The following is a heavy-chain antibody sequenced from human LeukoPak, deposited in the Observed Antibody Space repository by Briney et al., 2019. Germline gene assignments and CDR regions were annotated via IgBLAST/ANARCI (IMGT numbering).Heavy chain of an antibody. Sequence: SGGSLRLSCAASGFTFSSYSMNWVRQAPGKGLEWVSSISSSSSYIYYADSVKGRFTISRDNAKNSLYLQMNSLRAEDTALYYCAKDRAMVRGVIVDYWGQGTLVTVSS. V-gene: IGHV3-21*04. CDR2: ISSSSSYI. CDR1: GFTFSSYS. D-gene: IGHD3-10*01. CDR3: AKDRAMVRGVIVDY. J-gene: IGHJ4*02.